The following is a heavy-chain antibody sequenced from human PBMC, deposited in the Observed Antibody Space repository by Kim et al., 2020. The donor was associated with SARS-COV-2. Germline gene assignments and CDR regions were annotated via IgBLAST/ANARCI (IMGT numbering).Heavy chain of an antibody. V-gene: IGHV3-23*01. D-gene: IGHD1-26*01. CDR1: GFTFNSSC. J-gene: IGHJ1*01. CDR2: ISSSGGST. CDR3: SRVAPGRADYH. Sequence: GGSLRLSCAASGFTFNSSCMTWVRQAPGKGLEWVSRISSSGGSTSYEDAVKVRCTISRDNAKNTLYLQLNSFSPEDKDADNCSRVAPGRADYHWGQG.